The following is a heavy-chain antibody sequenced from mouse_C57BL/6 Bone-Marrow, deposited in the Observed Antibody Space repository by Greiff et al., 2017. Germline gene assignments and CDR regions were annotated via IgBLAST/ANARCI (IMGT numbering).Heavy chain of an antibody. J-gene: IGHJ2*01. CDR2: LNYDGSSN. CDR3: AREGTCSYYCDY. Sequence: EVQVVESEGGLVQPGSSMKLSCTASGFTFSDYYMAWVRQVPETGLEWVANLNYDGSSNYYLDSLKSRFIISRDNAKNILYLQMSSLKSEYTPTYYCAREGTCSYYCDYWGQGTTLTVSS. CDR1: GFTFSDYY. D-gene: IGHD3-3*01. V-gene: IGHV5-16*01.